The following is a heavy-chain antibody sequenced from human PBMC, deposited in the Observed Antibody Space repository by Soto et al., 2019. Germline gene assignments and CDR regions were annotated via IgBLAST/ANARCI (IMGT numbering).Heavy chain of an antibody. CDR2: ISYDGSNK. Sequence: GGSLRLSCAASGFTFSSYCMHWVRQAPGKGLEWVAVISYDGSNKYYADSVKGRFTISRDNSKNTLYLQMNSLRAEDTAVYYCAKDHKTFEQWLVPVQHWGQGTLVTVSS. CDR3: AKDHKTFEQWLVPVQH. V-gene: IGHV3-30*18. D-gene: IGHD6-19*01. CDR1: GFTFSSYC. J-gene: IGHJ1*01.